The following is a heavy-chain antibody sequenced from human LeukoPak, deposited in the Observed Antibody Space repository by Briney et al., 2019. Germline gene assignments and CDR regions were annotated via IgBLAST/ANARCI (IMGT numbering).Heavy chain of an antibody. CDR2: IDPSDSNT. J-gene: IGHJ4*02. Sequence: GESLKISCKGSGYSFTNYWISWVRQMPGKGLEWMGRIDPSDSNTNYSPSFQGHVTISADKSISTAYLQWSSLKASDTAMYYCARHDHYDSSGYWVDYWGQGTLVTVSS. CDR3: ARHDHYDSSGYWVDY. CDR1: GYSFTNYW. V-gene: IGHV5-10-1*01. D-gene: IGHD3-22*01.